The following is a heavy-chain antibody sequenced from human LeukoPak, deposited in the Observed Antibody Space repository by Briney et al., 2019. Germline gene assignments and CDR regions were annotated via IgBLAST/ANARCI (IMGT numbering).Heavy chain of an antibody. V-gene: IGHV3-30*02. J-gene: IGHJ6*03. D-gene: IGHD2-15*01. CDR3: AKDRCSGGSCDPPYYYYYMDV. CDR2: IRYDGSNK. Sequence: PGGSLRLSCAASGVTFNTYGIHWVRQTPGEGLEWVAFIRYDGSNKHYADSVKGRFTISRDNSKNTLYLQMNSLRVEDTAVYYCAKDRCSGGSCDPPYYYYYMDVWGKGTTVTVSS. CDR1: GVTFNTYG.